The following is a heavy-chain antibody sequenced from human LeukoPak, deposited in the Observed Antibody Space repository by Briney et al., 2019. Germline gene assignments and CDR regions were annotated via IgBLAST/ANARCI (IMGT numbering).Heavy chain of an antibody. CDR3: ARDSRGSYKFGFDY. V-gene: IGHV1-2*06. CDR2: INPNSGGT. J-gene: IGHJ4*02. CDR1: GYTFTGYY. Sequence: ASVKVSFKASGYTFTGYYMHWVRQAPGQGLEWMGRINPNSGGTNYAQKFQGRVTMTRDTSISTAYMELSRLRSDDTAVYYCARDSRGSYKFGFDYWGQGTLVTVSS. D-gene: IGHD1-26*01.